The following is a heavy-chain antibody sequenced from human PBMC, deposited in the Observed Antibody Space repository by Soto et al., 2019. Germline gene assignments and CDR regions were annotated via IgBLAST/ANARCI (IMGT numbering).Heavy chain of an antibody. J-gene: IGHJ4*02. CDR2: ISRFSDTI. D-gene: IGHD2-21*02. V-gene: IGHV3-48*02. CDR1: GFSFFNYD. CDR3: ARGVWGASDYYFDY. Sequence: EIQLVESGGGLVQPGGSLRLSCAASGFSFFNYDMNWVRQAPGKGLEWISYISRFSDTIYYADSVKGRFTFSRDDAKNSLYLQINSLRDEDTAVYYCARGVWGASDYYFDYWGQGALVTVSS.